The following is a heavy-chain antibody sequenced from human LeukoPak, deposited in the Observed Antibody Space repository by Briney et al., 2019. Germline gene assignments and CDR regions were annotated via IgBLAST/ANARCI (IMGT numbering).Heavy chain of an antibody. D-gene: IGHD2-2*01. CDR2: IRYDGSNK. V-gene: IGHV3-30*02. Sequence: GGSLRLSCAASGFTFSSYGMRWVRQAPGKGLEWVAFIRYDGSNKYYADSVKGRFTISRDNSKNTLYLQMNSLRAEDTAVYYCAKKLPAPYQLLFYYYFVRDVWGQGTTVTVSS. CDR3: AKKLPAPYQLLFYYYFVRDV. J-gene: IGHJ6*02. CDR1: GFTFSSYG.